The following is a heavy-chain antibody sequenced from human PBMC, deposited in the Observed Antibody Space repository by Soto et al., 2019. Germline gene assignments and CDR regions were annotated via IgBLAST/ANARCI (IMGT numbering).Heavy chain of an antibody. Sequence: LTCAVSGGSLRGHYWSWIRQSPEKGLEWIGEINHSGFTNYNPTLKSRVTISRDASKNQFSLRLSSMTAADSAVYFCARAAVKLGATLFDSWGQGTLVTVSS. CDR1: GGSLRGHY. D-gene: IGHD1-26*01. V-gene: IGHV4-34*01. CDR2: INHSGFT. J-gene: IGHJ4*02. CDR3: ARAAVKLGATLFDS.